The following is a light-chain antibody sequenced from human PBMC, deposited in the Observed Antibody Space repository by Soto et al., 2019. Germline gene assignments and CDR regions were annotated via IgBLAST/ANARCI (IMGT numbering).Light chain of an antibody. CDR2: DVS. CDR1: SSDVGGYNY. CDR3: SSYTSSSTV. Sequence: DLTQPASVSVSPGQSITISCTGTSSDVGGYNYVSWYQQHPGKAPKLMIYDVSNRPSGVSNRFSGSKSGNTASLTISGLQAEDESDYYCSSYTSSSTVFGTGTKVTVL. J-gene: IGLJ1*01. V-gene: IGLV2-14*01.